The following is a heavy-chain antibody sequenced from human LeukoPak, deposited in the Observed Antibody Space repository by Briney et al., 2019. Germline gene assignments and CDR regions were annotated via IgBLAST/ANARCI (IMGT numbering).Heavy chain of an antibody. CDR1: GFTFSSYA. D-gene: IGHD2-8*01. V-gene: IGHV3-23*01. CDR3: ANGNRCTSPNCLGYYYFYMDV. CDR2: FSGSGGTT. J-gene: IGHJ6*03. Sequence: GGSLRLSCAASGFTFSSYAMNWVRQAPGRGLEWVSGFSGSGGTTYYADSVKGRLTISRDNSKNTLYLQMNSLRAEDTAVYYCANGNRCTSPNCLGYYYFYMDVWGKGTTVTVSS.